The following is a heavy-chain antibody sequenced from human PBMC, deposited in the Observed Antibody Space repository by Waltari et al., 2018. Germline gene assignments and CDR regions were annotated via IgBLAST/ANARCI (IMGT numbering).Heavy chain of an antibody. CDR1: GYTFTSYA. CDR2: INAGNGNT. J-gene: IGHJ4*02. D-gene: IGHD1-26*01. V-gene: IGHV1-3*01. Sequence: QVQLVQSGAEVKKPGASVKVSCKASGYTFTSYAMHWVRKAPGKRLEWMGWINAGNGNTKYSQKFQGRVTITRDTSASTAYMELSSLRSEDTAVYYCARDPYWNMGATTGDVKYYFDYWGQGTLVTVSS. CDR3: ARDPYWNMGATTGDVKYYFDY.